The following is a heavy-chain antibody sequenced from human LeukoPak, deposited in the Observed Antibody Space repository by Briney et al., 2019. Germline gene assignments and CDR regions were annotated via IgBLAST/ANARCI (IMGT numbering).Heavy chain of an antibody. V-gene: IGHV1-69*06. CDR2: INPMYDKA. D-gene: IGHD6-19*01. J-gene: IGHJ5*02. CDR1: GGTFNNDV. Sequence: GASVEVSCKASGGTFNNDVISWVRQAPGQGLEWMGEINPMYDKANYAQKFQGRVTITADKSTSTAYMELSSLRSEDTAVYYCARDRQQWLVRENWFDPWGQGTLVTVSS. CDR3: ARDRQQWLVRENWFDP.